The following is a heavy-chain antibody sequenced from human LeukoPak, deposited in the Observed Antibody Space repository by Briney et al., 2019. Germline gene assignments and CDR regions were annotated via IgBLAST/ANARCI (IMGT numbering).Heavy chain of an antibody. CDR3: AREAKVGGALQY. J-gene: IGHJ4*02. D-gene: IGHD1-26*01. CDR1: GFIFSDYW. CDR2: INTDGGFT. V-gene: IGHV3-74*01. Sequence: PGRSLRLSCAASGFIFSDYWMHWVRQAPGKGLVWVSRINTDGGFTRYADSVQGRFIISRDTAKNTLFLQMNSLRAEDTAVYYCAREAKVGGALQYWGQGILVTVSS.